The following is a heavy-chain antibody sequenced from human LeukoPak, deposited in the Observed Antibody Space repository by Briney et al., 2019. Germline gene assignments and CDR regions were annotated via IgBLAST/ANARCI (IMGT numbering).Heavy chain of an antibody. V-gene: IGHV4-38-2*02. J-gene: IGHJ6*03. D-gene: IGHD3-3*01. Sequence: SETLSLTCTVSGYSISSGYYWGWIRQPPGKGLEWTGSIDHSGSTYYNPSLKSRITISVDTSKNQFSLKLSSVTAADTAVYYCARPDYDFWSGYPYGYMDVWGKGTTVTISS. CDR2: IDHSGST. CDR1: GYSISSGYY. CDR3: ARPDYDFWSGYPYGYMDV.